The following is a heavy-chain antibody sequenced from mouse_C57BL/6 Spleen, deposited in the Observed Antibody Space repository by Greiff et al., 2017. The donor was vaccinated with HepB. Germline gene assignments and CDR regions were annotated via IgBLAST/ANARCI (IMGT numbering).Heavy chain of an antibody. CDR2: IDPSDSYT. V-gene: IGHV1-50*01. CDR3: ASRTTMVTTRSAWFAY. D-gene: IGHD2-2*01. J-gene: IGHJ3*01. Sequence: VQLQQSGAELVKPGASVKLSCKASGYTFTSYWMQWVKQRPGQGLEWIGEIDPSDSYTNYNQKFKGKATLTVDTSSSTAYMQLSSLTSEDSAVYYCASRTTMVTTRSAWFAYWGQGTLVTVSA. CDR1: GYTFTSYW.